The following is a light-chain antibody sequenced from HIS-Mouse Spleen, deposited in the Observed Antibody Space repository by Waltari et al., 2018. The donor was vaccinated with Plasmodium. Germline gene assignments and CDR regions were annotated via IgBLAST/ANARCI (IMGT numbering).Light chain of an antibody. J-gene: IGLJ3*02. CDR2: EDS. Sequence: SYELTQPPPLSVSPGKTARITCSGTALPKTSAYWYQQKSGQATVLVIYEDSKRPSGIPERFSGSSSGTMATLTISGAQVEDEADYYCYSTDSSGNHRVFGGGTKLTVL. V-gene: IGLV3-10*01. CDR1: ALPKTS. CDR3: YSTDSSGNHRV.